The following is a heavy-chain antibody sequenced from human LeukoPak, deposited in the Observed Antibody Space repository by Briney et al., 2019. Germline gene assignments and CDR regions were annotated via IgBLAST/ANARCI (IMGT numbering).Heavy chain of an antibody. CDR1: GYSFSNYW. J-gene: IGHJ4*02. Sequence: GESPKISCKGSGYSFSNYWINWVRQMPGKGLEWMGRIDPSDSYTNYSPSFQGRVTISADKSVTTAYLQWSSLKASDTAMYYCARHFRGAVATYYFDYWGQGTLVTVSS. CDR3: ARHFRGAVATYYFDY. D-gene: IGHD6-19*01. CDR2: IDPSDSYT. V-gene: IGHV5-10-1*01.